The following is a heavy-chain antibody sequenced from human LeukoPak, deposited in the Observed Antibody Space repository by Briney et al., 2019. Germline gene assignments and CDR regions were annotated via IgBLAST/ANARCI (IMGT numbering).Heavy chain of an antibody. D-gene: IGHD6-19*01. CDR2: INPNSGGT. V-gene: IGHV1-2*02. CDR3: ARDRPGIAVADVFDY. Sequence: GASVKVSCKASGYTFTGYYMHWVRQAPGQGLEWMGWINPNSGGTNYAQKFQGRVTMTRDTSISTAYMELSRLRSDDTAVYYCARDRPGIAVADVFDYWGQGTLVTVPS. CDR1: GYTFTGYY. J-gene: IGHJ4*02.